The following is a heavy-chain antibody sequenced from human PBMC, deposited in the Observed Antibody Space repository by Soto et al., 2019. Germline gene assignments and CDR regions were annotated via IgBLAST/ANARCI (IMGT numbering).Heavy chain of an antibody. CDR2: IYYSGST. D-gene: IGHD2-15*01. Sequence: QVQLQESGPGLVKPSQTLSLTCTVSGGSISSGGYYWSWIRQHPGKGLEWIGYIYYSGSTYYNPSLKSRVTISVDTSKNQFSLKLSSVTAADTAVYYCARDPRYCSGGSCYPPYGMDVWGQGTTVTVSS. CDR1: GGSISSGGYY. J-gene: IGHJ6*02. V-gene: IGHV4-31*03. CDR3: ARDPRYCSGGSCYPPYGMDV.